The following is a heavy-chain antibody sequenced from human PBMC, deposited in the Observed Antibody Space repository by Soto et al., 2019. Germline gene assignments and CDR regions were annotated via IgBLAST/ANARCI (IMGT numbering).Heavy chain of an antibody. Sequence: ASVKVSCKASGYTFTGYYMHWVRQAPGQGLEWMAWINPNSGGTNYAQKFQGWVTMTRDTSISTAYMELSRLRSDDTAVYYCARDAGGIAVAPRYFDYWGQGTLVTVSS. CDR1: GYTFTGYY. D-gene: IGHD6-19*01. CDR2: INPNSGGT. J-gene: IGHJ4*02. CDR3: ARDAGGIAVAPRYFDY. V-gene: IGHV1-2*04.